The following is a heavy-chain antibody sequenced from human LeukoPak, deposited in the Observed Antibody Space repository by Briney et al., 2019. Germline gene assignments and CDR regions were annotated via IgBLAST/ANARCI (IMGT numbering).Heavy chain of an antibody. CDR1: GFTFSSFT. Sequence: GGSLRLSCAASGFTFSSFTMHWVRQAPGKGLEWVAVISYDGSNKYYADSVKGRFTISRDNSKNTLSLQMNSLRAEDTAVYFCASGDYSYSSGYRPYYYYYMDVWGKGTTVTVSS. V-gene: IGHV3-30*04. CDR3: ASGDYSYSSGYRPYYYYYMDV. J-gene: IGHJ6*03. CDR2: ISYDGSNK. D-gene: IGHD3-22*01.